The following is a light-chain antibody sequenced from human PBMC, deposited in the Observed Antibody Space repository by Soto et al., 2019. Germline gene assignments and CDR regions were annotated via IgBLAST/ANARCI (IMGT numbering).Light chain of an antibody. V-gene: IGKV3-11*01. CDR1: QSVSSY. CDR2: DAS. CDR3: EQRSNWPPWT. Sequence: EIVLTQSPATLSLSPGERATLSCRASQSVSSYLAWYQQKPGQAPRLLIYDASNRATGIPARFSGSGSGTAFTLAIRSLEPEDFAVYYCEQRSNWPPWTFGQGTKVEIK. J-gene: IGKJ1*01.